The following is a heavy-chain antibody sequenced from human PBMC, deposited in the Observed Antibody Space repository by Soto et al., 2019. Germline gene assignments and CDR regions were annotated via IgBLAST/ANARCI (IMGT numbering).Heavy chain of an antibody. V-gene: IGHV6-1*01. CDR1: GDSVSSNSAA. CDR2: TYFRSKWYN. Sequence: SPTLSLPCAISGDSVSSNSAAWNWIRQSPSRGLEWLGRTYFRSKWYNDYAVSVKSRITINPDTSKNQFSLQLNSVTPEDTAVYYCARTDVAYSSSSHYYYGMDVWGQGTTVTVSS. CDR3: ARTDVAYSSSSHYYYGMDV. J-gene: IGHJ6*02. D-gene: IGHD6-6*01.